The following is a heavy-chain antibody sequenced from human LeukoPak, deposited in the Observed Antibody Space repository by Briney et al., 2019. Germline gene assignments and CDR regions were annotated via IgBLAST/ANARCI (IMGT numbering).Heavy chain of an antibody. J-gene: IGHJ3*02. CDR2: IYPGDSDT. V-gene: IGHV5-51*01. D-gene: IGHD3-22*01. CDR1: GYSFTSYW. Sequence: GESLKISCKGSGYSFTSYWIGWVRQMPGKGLEWMGIIYPGDSDTRYSPSFQGQVTISADKSISTPYLQWSSLKASDTAMYYCARTTDSSGYYLDAFDIWGQGTMVTVSS. CDR3: ARTTDSSGYYLDAFDI.